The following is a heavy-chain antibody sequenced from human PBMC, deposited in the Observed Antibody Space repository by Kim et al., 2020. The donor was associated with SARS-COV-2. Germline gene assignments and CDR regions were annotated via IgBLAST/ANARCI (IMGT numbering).Heavy chain of an antibody. V-gene: IGHV1-58*02. D-gene: IGHD6-13*01. Sequence: SVKVSCKASGFTFTSSAMQWVRQARGQRLEWIGWIVVGSGNTNYAQKFQERVTITRDMSTSTAYMELSSLRSEDTAVYYCAAGRRTIEAAAGDYYYYYGMDVWGQGTTVTVSS. CDR3: AAGRRTIEAAAGDYYYYYGMDV. CDR2: IVVGSGNT. J-gene: IGHJ6*02. CDR1: GFTFTSSA.